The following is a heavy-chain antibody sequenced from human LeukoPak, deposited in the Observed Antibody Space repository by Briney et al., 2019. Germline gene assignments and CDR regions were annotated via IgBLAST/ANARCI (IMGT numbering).Heavy chain of an antibody. CDR1: GGSISSSSYY. CDR3: ASLIYDFWSGYYLDY. V-gene: IGHV4-39*01. J-gene: IGHJ4*02. Sequence: SETLSLTCTVSGGSISSSSYYWGWIRQPPGKGLERIGSIYYSGSTYYNPSLKSRVTISVDTSKNQFSLKLSSVTAADTAVYYCASLIYDFWSGYYLDYWGQGTLVTVSS. CDR2: IYYSGST. D-gene: IGHD3-3*01.